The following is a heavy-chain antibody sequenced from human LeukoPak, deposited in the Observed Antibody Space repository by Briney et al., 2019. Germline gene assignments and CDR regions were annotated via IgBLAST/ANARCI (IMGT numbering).Heavy chain of an antibody. Sequence: PGGSLRLSCAVSGFTFSRHSMSWVRQAPGRGLEWVSFMSDDTTNIYYADSVRGRFTISRDNAGNSLFLQMNSLRAEDTAVYCCARHQRASQYYFDYWGQGILVTVSS. V-gene: IGHV3-48*01. J-gene: IGHJ4*02. CDR1: GFTFSRHS. CDR3: ARHQRASQYYFDY. CDR2: MSDDTTNI.